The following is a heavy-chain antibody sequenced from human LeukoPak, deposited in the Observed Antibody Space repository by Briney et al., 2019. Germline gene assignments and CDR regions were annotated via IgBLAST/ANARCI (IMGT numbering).Heavy chain of an antibody. CDR2: IKQDGSEK. J-gene: IGHJ4*02. CDR3: ARVRDVGSSWYLGY. D-gene: IGHD6-13*01. CDR1: GFTFSSYW. V-gene: IGHV3-7*03. Sequence: GGSLRLSCAASGFTFSSYWMSWVRQAPGKGLEWVANIKQDGSEKYYVDSVKGRFTISRDNAKNSLYLQMNSLRAEDTAVYYCARVRDVGSSWYLGYWGQGTLVTVSS.